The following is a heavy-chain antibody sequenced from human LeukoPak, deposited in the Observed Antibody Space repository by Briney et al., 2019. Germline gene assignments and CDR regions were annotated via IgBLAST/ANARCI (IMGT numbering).Heavy chain of an antibody. D-gene: IGHD2-15*01. J-gene: IGHJ4*02. CDR3: TRGKGDQGWY. Sequence: HPGGSLRLSCTASGFTFGAYAMSWFRQAPGKGLEWVGFIRSKAYGGTTAYTASVKGRFTISRDDSKSIAYLQMNSQKTEDTAVYYCTRGKGDQGWYWGQGTLVTVSS. V-gene: IGHV3-49*01. CDR1: GFTFGAYA. CDR2: IRSKAYGGTT.